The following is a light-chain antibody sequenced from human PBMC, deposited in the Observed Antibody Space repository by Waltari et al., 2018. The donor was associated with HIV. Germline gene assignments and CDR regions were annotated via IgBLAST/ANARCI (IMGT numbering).Light chain of an antibody. CDR3: QQRSNWPPLT. V-gene: IGKV3-11*01. CDR1: QRVSSY. J-gene: IGKJ4*01. Sequence: EIVLTQSPATLSLSPGERATLSCSAIQRVSSYLAWYQQKPGQAPRLLIYDASNRATGIPARFSGSGSGTDFTLTISSLEPEDFAVYYCQQRSNWPPLTFGGGTKVEIK. CDR2: DAS.